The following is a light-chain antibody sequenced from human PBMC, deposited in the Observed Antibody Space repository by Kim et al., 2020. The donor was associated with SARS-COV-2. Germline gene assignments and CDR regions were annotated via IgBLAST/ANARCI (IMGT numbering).Light chain of an antibody. Sequence: LSPGERATLSCRATQGVTKYLAWFQQKPGQAPRLLIYDASKRATGIPVRFSGSGSGTDVTLTISSLEPEDFAVYYCQQRASWPVTFGGGTKVEIK. CDR3: QQRASWPVT. V-gene: IGKV3-11*01. J-gene: IGKJ4*01. CDR1: QGVTKY. CDR2: DAS.